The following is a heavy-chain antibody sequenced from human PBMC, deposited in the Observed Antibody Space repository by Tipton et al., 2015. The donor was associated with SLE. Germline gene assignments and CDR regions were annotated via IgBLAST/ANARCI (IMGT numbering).Heavy chain of an antibody. V-gene: IGHV3-21*06. D-gene: IGHD6-13*01. J-gene: IGHJ4*02. CDR2: ISSSGSYI. Sequence: SLRLSCVVSGFTFGSFSMNWVRQPPGKGLEWVSFISSSGSYIYNSDSVKGRFSISRDNAKNSLYLQMNSLRAEDTAVYYCARGLAAAELDYYFDNWGQGTLVTVSS. CDR3: ARGLAAAELDYYFDN. CDR1: GFTFGSFS.